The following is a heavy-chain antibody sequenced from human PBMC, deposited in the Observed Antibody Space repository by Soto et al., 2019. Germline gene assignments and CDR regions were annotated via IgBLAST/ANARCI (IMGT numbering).Heavy chain of an antibody. J-gene: IGHJ4*02. V-gene: IGHV1-8*01. CDR2: MVPDSGRT. D-gene: IGHD3-10*01. CDR3: ARGDQFGFGVDY. Sequence: ASVEVSCKASGYTFLNHDINWVRQAPGQGLEWMGWMVPDSGRTGYAKKYQGRVTMTRNTSTSTAYMELNSLTNEDTAVYYCARGDQFGFGVDYWGQGTPVTV. CDR1: GYTFLNHD.